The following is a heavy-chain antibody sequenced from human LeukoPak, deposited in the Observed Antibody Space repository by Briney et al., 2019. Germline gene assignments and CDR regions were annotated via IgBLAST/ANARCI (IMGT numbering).Heavy chain of an antibody. Sequence: PSETLSLTCTVSGGSISSSSYYWGWIRQPAGKGLEWIGRIYTGGSTNYNPSLKSRVTISVDTSKNQFSLKLSSVTAADTAVYYCARDLRGHWFDPWGQGTLVTVSS. J-gene: IGHJ5*02. CDR1: GGSISSSSYY. CDR3: ARDLRGHWFDP. V-gene: IGHV4-61*02. CDR2: IYTGGST.